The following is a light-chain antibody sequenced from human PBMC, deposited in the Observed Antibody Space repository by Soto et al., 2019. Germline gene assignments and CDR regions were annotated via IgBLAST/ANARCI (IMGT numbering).Light chain of an antibody. CDR3: LQAAQSPLP. CDR1: QSLLQSNGNNH. J-gene: IGKJ5*01. Sequence: DIVLTQSPLSLPVTPGEPASISRRSSQSLLQSNGNNHVDWYLQRPGQSPQLLLYLASSRASGVPDRLSGSGSGTEFSLEIRRVEAEDVGVYYCLQAAQSPLPFGQGTRLEIK. CDR2: LAS. V-gene: IGKV2-28*01.